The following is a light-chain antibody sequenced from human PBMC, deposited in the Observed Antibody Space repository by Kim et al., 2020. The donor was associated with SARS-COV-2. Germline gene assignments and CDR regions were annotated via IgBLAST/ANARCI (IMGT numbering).Light chain of an antibody. Sequence: DIQMTQSPSSLSASVGDRVTITCRASQGIRNELVWYQQKPGKAPKCLIYAASSLQSGVPSRFSGSGSGTEFTLTISSLQPEDFATYYCLQYNSSPRTFGQGTKVDIK. CDR1: QGIRNE. J-gene: IGKJ1*01. CDR3: LQYNSSPRT. CDR2: AAS. V-gene: IGKV1-17*01.